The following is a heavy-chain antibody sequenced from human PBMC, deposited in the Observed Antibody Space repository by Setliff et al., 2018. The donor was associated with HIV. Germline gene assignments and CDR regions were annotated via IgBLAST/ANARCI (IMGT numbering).Heavy chain of an antibody. CDR2: ISGSGGST. CDR1: GFTFSSYA. V-gene: IGHV3-23*01. CDR3: AKAHSRFDDYGDYGDAFDI. D-gene: IGHD4-17*01. Sequence: PGGSLRLSCAASGFTFSSYAMSWVRQAPGKGLEWVSAISGSGGSTYYADSVKGRFTIPRDNSKNTLYLQMNSLRAEDTAVYYCAKAHSRFDDYGDYGDAFDIWGQGTMVTVSS. J-gene: IGHJ3*02.